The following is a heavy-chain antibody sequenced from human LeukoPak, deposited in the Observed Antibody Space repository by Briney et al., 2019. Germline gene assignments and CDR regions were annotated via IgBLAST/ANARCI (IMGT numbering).Heavy chain of an antibody. Sequence: ASVKVSCKASGGTFSSYAINWVRQAPGQGLEWMGGIIPIFGTANSAKKFQGRVTITADESTSTAYMELSSLRSEDTAVYYCARSNLLHNWFDPWGQGTLVTVSS. V-gene: IGHV1-69*13. CDR1: GGTFSSYA. CDR2: IIPIFGTA. CDR3: ARSNLLHNWFDP. J-gene: IGHJ5*02.